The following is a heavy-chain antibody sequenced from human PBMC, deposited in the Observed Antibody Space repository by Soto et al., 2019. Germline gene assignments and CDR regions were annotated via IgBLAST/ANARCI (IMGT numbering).Heavy chain of an antibody. CDR1: GGSFSDFY. CDR3: ARGPRVVWVIPTAQRDVFDI. V-gene: IGHV4-34*01. D-gene: IGHD3-16*01. CDR2: INHSGST. J-gene: IGHJ3*02. Sequence: QVQLQQWGAGLLKPSETLSLTCAVYGGSFSDFYWNCIRQPPGKGLEWIGEINHSGSTNYKPSLKRRVTISVDTSKNQFSLKLSSVTAADTAVYYCARGPRVVWVIPTAQRDVFDIWGKGTMVTVSS.